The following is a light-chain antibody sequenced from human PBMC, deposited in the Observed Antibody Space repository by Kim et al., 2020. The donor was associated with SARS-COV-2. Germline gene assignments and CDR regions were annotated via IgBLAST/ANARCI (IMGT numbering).Light chain of an antibody. Sequence: EIVLTQSPGTLSLSPGERATLSCRASQRVDTNYLAWYQQKPGQAPRLLISGASFRATGVPDRFSGSGSGTDFTLTISRLQPDDFALYYCQLYGSSPPLTFGGGTKVDIK. CDR1: QRVDTNY. V-gene: IGKV3-20*01. CDR2: GAS. CDR3: QLYGSSPPLT. J-gene: IGKJ4*01.